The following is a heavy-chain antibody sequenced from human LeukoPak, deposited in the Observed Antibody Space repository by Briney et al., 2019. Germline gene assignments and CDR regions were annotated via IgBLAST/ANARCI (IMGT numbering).Heavy chain of an antibody. CDR1: GFTFSSYV. D-gene: IGHD6-13*01. V-gene: IGHV3-48*03. J-gene: IGHJ4*02. Sequence: PGRSLRLSCAASGFTFSSYVMHWVRQAPGKGLEWVSYISSSGSTIYYADSVKGRFTISRDNAKNSLYLQMNSLRAEDTAVYYCARDGGPGYSSSWYLYWGQGTLVTVSS. CDR3: ARDGGPGYSSSWYLY. CDR2: ISSSGSTI.